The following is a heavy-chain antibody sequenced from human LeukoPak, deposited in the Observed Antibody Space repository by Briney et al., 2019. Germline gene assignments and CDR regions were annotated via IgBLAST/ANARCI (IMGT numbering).Heavy chain of an antibody. J-gene: IGHJ5*02. CDR2: IIPIFGTA. Sequence: SVKVSCKASGYTFTSYGISWVRQAPGQGLEWMGGIIPIFGTANYAQKFQGRVTITTDESTSTAYMELSSLRSEDTAVYYCARDNGYWFDPWGQGTLVTVSS. CDR1: GYTFTSYG. D-gene: IGHD2-8*01. V-gene: IGHV1-69*05. CDR3: ARDNGYWFDP.